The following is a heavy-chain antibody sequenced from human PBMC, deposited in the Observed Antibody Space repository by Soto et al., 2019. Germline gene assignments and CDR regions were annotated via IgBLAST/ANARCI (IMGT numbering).Heavy chain of an antibody. CDR2: IWYDGSNK. D-gene: IGHD4-4*01. J-gene: IGHJ4*02. V-gene: IGHV3-33*01. CDR3: ARDHSYDYSNYGFDY. CDR1: GFTFSSYG. Sequence: GGSLRLSCAASGFTFSSYGMHWVRQAPGKGLEWVAVIWYDGSNKYYADSVKGRFTISRDNSKNTLYLQMNSLRAEDTAVYYCARDHSYDYSNYGFDYWGQGTLVTVSS.